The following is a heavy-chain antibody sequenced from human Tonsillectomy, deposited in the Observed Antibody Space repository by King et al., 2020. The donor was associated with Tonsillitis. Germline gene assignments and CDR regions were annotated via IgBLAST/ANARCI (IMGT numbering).Heavy chain of an antibody. CDR1: GFTFSNYG. J-gene: IGHJ4*02. Sequence: VQLVESGGGVVQPGRSLRLSCAASGFTFSNYGMHWVRQAPGKGRGWVAVISYDGSTEYYADTVKGRFTISRDNSRNTMFLQINSLRPEDTAVYYCAKNYGGNKYYFDYWGQGTLVTVSS. CDR3: AKNYGGNKYYFDY. V-gene: IGHV3-30*18. CDR2: ISYDGSTE. D-gene: IGHD4-23*01.